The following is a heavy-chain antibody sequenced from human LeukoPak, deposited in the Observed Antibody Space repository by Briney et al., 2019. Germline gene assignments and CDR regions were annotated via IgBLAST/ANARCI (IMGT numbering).Heavy chain of an antibody. CDR3: AITLVRGVLNHPGY. CDR1: GFTFRNYF. D-gene: IGHD3-10*01. J-gene: IGHJ4*02. CDR2: INQDGSGK. V-gene: IGHV3-7*02. Sequence: GGSLRLPCAASGFTFRNYFMSWVRQTPGKGLEWVANINQDGSGKYYVDPVEGRFTISRDNARNLLFPQMNSLRPEDTAVYYCAITLVRGVLNHPGYWGRGTLVTVSS.